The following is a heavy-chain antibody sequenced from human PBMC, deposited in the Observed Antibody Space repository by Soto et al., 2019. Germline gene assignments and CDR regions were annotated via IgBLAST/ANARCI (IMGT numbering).Heavy chain of an antibody. J-gene: IGHJ4*02. CDR1: GGSFSGYY. CDR2: INHSGST. CDR3: ARIRGYSYGYTPRGYYFDY. V-gene: IGHV4-34*01. D-gene: IGHD5-18*01. Sequence: QVQLQQWGAGLLKPSETLSLTCAVYGGSFSGYYWSWIRQPPGKGLEWMGEINHSGSTNYNPSLKSRVTISVDTSKNQFSLKLSSVTAADTAVYYCARIRGYSYGYTPRGYYFDYWGQGTLVTVSS.